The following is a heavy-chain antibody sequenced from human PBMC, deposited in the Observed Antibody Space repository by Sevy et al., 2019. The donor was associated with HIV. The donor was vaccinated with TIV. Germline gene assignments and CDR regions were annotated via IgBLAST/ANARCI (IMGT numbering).Heavy chain of an antibody. CDR3: ARGATALDY. D-gene: IGHD2-2*03. V-gene: IGHV4-4*07. Sequence: SETLSLTCNVSGDSFSSYYWNWIRQPAGKALEWIGRIYASGSTNYNPSLKSRVTMSVDRSKNQFSLKLSSVAAADTAVYYCARGATALDYWGQGTLVTVSS. CDR1: GDSFSSYY. J-gene: IGHJ4*02. CDR2: IYASGST.